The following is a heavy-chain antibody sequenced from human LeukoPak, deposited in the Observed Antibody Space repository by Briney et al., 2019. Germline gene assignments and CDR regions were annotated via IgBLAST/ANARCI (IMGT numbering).Heavy chain of an antibody. CDR3: AKDRYKRDAFDI. J-gene: IGHJ3*02. Sequence: GGSLRLSCAASGFTFSSYTLHWVRQAPGKGLEWVALISYDGTNKYSADSVKGRFTISRDNSKNTLYLQMNSLRAEDTAVYYCAKDRYKRDAFDIWGQGTMVTVSS. CDR1: GFTFSSYT. V-gene: IGHV3-30-3*01. CDR2: ISYDGTNK. D-gene: IGHD3-16*02.